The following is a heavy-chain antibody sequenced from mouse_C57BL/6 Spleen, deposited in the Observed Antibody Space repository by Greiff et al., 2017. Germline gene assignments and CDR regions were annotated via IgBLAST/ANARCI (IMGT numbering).Heavy chain of an antibody. CDR3: TTGSGTGYYFDY. J-gene: IGHJ2*01. Sequence: EVKLMESGAELVRPGASVKLSCTASGFNIKDDYMHWVKQRPEQGLEWIGWIDPENGDTEYASKFQGKATITADTSSNTAYLQLSSLTSEDTAVYYCTTGSGTGYYFDYWGQGTTLTVSS. D-gene: IGHD3-2*02. V-gene: IGHV14-4*01. CDR1: GFNIKDDY. CDR2: IDPENGDT.